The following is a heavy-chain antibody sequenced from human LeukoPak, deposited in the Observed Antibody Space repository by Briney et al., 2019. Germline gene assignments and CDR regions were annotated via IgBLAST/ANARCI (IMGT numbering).Heavy chain of an antibody. Sequence: ASVKVSCKASGYTFTSYGISWVRQAPGQGLEWMGWISAYNGNTNYAQKLQGRVTMTTDTSTSTAYMELRSLRSDDTAVYYCARDSTSLLWFGELNYFDYWGQGTLVTASS. CDR3: ARDSTSLLWFGELNYFDY. CDR1: GYTFTSYG. J-gene: IGHJ4*02. D-gene: IGHD3-10*01. V-gene: IGHV1-18*01. CDR2: ISAYNGNT.